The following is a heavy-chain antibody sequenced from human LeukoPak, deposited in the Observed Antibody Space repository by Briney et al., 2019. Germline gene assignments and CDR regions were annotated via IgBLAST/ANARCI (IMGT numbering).Heavy chain of an antibody. J-gene: IGHJ4*02. Sequence: PGGSLRLSCAASGFTFSSYWMSWVRQAPGKGLEWVANIKQDGSEKHYVDSAKGRFTISRDNSKNMLYLQMNSLGTEDTAVYYCAKDRWGAVASFDYWGQGTLVTVSS. D-gene: IGHD6-19*01. V-gene: IGHV3-7*01. CDR2: IKQDGSEK. CDR3: AKDRWGAVASFDY. CDR1: GFTFSSYW.